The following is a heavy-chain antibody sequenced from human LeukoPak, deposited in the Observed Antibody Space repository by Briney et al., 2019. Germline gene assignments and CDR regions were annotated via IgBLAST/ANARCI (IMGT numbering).Heavy chain of an antibody. V-gene: IGHV3-48*01. J-gene: IGHJ6*04. CDR3: ARELRMGGCV. D-gene: IGHD1-26*01. CDR1: GFTFSSYS. CDR2: ISSSSSTI. Sequence: PGGSLRLSCAASGFTFSSYSMNRVRQAPGKGLEWVSYISSSSSTIYYADSVKGRFTISRDNAKNSLYLQMNSLRAEDTAVYYCARELRMGGCVWGRGTTVTVSS.